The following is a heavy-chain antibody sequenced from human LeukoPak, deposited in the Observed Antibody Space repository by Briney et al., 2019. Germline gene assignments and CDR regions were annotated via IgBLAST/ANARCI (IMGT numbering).Heavy chain of an antibody. D-gene: IGHD3-22*01. CDR1: GYTFTSYG. J-gene: IGHJ4*02. CDR2: ISAYNGNT. V-gene: IGHV1-18*01. CDR3: ARSGYYYDSSGYYSTSPIDY. Sequence: ASVKVSCKASGYTFTSYGISWVRRAPGQGLEWMGWISAYNGNTNYAQKLQGRVTMTTDTSTSTAYMELRSLRSDDTAVYYCARSGYYYDSSGYYSTSPIDYWGQGTLVTVSS.